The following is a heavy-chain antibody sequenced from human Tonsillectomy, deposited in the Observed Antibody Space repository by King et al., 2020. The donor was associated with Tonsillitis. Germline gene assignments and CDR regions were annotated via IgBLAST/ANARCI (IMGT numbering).Heavy chain of an antibody. V-gene: IGHV1-69*09. CDR2: IIPMFDIA. CDR1: EGTFNSYA. D-gene: IGHD3-10*01. J-gene: IGHJ6*01. Sequence: QLVQSGAEVKKPGSSVKVSCKAPEGTFNSYAISWVRQAPGQGLEWMGRIIPMFDIANYTQKFQGRVTFTADKSTSTAYMELSSLRSEDAAVYYCARXPWRATXVRGVDNYYYYGMDVWGQGTTVTVSS. CDR3: ARXPWRATXVRGVDNYYYYGMDV.